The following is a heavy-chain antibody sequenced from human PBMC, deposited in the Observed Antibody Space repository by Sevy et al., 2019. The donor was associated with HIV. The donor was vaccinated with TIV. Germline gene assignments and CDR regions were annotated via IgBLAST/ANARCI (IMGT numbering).Heavy chain of an antibody. D-gene: IGHD3-22*01. CDR3: ARDVDTYYYDSSGYPHQFDY. CDR2: ISSSSSYI. Sequence: GGSLRLSCAASGFTFSSYSMNWVRQAPGKGLEWVSSISSSSSYIYYADSVKDRFTISRDNAKNSLYLQMNSLRAEDTAVYYCARDVDTYYYDSSGYPHQFDYWGQGTLVTVSS. V-gene: IGHV3-21*01. CDR1: GFTFSSYS. J-gene: IGHJ4*02.